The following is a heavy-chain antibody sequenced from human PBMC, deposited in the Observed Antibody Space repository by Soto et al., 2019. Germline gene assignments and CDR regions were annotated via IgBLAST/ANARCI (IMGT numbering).Heavy chain of an antibody. CDR3: ARTYWSGWGRRLFDS. Sequence: SETLSLTCTVSGDSVSKYYWNWSRQPAGKGLEWIGRIHSTRSPNYNTSLKSRVTMSVDKSKNQFSLRLSSVTAADTAVYYCARTYWSGWGRRLFDSWGQGALVTVSS. CDR1: GDSVSKYY. CDR2: IHSTRSP. D-gene: IGHD3-3*01. J-gene: IGHJ4*02. V-gene: IGHV4-4*07.